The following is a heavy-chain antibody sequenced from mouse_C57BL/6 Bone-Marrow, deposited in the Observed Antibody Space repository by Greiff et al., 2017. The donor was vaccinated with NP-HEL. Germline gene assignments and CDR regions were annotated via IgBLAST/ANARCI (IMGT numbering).Heavy chain of an antibody. J-gene: IGHJ2*01. V-gene: IGHV1-69*01. CDR2: IDPSDSYT. CDR3: ARRGYSNYYFDY. D-gene: IGHD2-5*01. Sequence: QVHVKQPGAELVMPGASVKLSCKASGYTFTSYWMHWVKQRPGQGLEWIGEIDPSDSYTNYNQKFKGKSTLTVDKSSSTAYMQLSSLTSEDSAVYYCARRGYSNYYFDYWGQGTTLTVSS. CDR1: GYTFTSYW.